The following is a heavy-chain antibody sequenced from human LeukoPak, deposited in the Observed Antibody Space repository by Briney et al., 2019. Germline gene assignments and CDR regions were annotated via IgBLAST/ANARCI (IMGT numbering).Heavy chain of an antibody. V-gene: IGHV3-9*01. D-gene: IGHD2-2*01. CDR3: AKDIDPFGRVVLPVAFDY. CDR1: GFTLDDYA. Sequence: PGGSLRLSCAASGFTLDDYAMHWVRQAPGKGLEWVSGINWNSGNIGYADSVKGRFTISRDNAKNSLYLQMNSLKTEDTALYYCAKDIDPFGRVVLPVAFDYWGQGTLVTVSS. J-gene: IGHJ4*02. CDR2: INWNSGNI.